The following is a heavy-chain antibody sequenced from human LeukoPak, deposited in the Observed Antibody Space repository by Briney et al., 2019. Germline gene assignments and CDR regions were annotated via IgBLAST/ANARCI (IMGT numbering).Heavy chain of an antibody. J-gene: IGHJ4*02. CDR1: GFTFSSYA. CDR3: ARDDIVVAGKDY. Sequence: RTGGSLRLSCAASGFTFSSYAMSWVRQAPGKGLEWVSAISGSGGSTYYADSVKGRFTISRDNSKNTLYLQMNSLRAEDTAVYYCARDDIVVAGKDYWGQGTLVTVSS. V-gene: IGHV3-23*01. CDR2: ISGSGGST. D-gene: IGHD5-12*01.